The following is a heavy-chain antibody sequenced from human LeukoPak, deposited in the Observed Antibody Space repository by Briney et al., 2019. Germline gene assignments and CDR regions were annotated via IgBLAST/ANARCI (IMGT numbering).Heavy chain of an antibody. J-gene: IGHJ4*02. CDR2: IYYSGST. CDR3: ARSMRAMWFGESHFDY. V-gene: IGHV4-59*01. CDR1: GGSISSYY. Sequence: SETLSLTCTVSGGSISSYYWSWIRQPPGKGLEWIGYIYYSGSTNYNPSLKSRVTISVDTSKNQFSLKLSSVTAADTAVYYCARSMRAMWFGESHFDYWGQGTLVNVSS. D-gene: IGHD3-10*01.